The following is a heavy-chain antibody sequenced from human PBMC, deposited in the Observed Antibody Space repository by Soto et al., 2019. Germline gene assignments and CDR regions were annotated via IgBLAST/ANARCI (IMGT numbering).Heavy chain of an antibody. D-gene: IGHD3-22*01. CDR3: AKWHTNNFDSLAFAGFYW. CDR2: ISAGGAT. V-gene: IGHV3-23*01. CDR1: GFTFSDCA. J-gene: IGHJ4*02. Sequence: ELQLLGSGGDLVHPGGSLRLSCAASGFTFSDCAMAWVRQAPGKGLEWVSAISAGGATYYAYSVRGRFTISRNNSKSTLDLQMNNLRAEDTATYYCAKWHTNNFDSLAFAGFYWWGQGTQVTVSS.